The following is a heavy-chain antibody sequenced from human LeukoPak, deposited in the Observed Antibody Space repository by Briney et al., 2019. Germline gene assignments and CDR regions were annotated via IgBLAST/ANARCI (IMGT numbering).Heavy chain of an antibody. D-gene: IGHD4-17*01. J-gene: IGHJ4*02. V-gene: IGHV3-49*03. CDR1: GFTFGDYA. CDR2: IRSKAYGGTT. Sequence: GGSLRLSCTASGFTFGDYAMSWFRQAPGKGLEWVGFIRSKAYGGTTEYAASVKGRFTISRDDSKSIAYLQMNSLKTEDTAVYYCTRPFDYGDYLLFDYWGQGTLVTVSS. CDR3: TRPFDYGDYLLFDY.